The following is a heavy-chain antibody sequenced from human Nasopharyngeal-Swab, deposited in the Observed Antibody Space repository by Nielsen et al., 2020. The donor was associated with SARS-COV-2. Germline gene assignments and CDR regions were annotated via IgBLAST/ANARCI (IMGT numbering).Heavy chain of an antibody. V-gene: IGHV3-11*04. D-gene: IGHD6-13*01. Sequence: GESLKISCAASGFTFSDYYMSRIRQAPGKGLEWVSYISSSGSTIYYADSVKGRFTISRDNAKNSLYLQMNSLRAEDTAVYYCARADGSSFDYWGQGTLVTVSS. CDR3: ARADGSSFDY. J-gene: IGHJ4*02. CDR2: ISSSGSTI. CDR1: GFTFSDYY.